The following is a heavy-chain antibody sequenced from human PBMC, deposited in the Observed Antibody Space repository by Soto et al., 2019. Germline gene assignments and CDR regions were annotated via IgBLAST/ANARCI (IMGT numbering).Heavy chain of an antibody. CDR2: ISSNGGST. J-gene: IGHJ4*02. Sequence: GSLRLSCSASGFTFSSYAMHWVRQAPGKGLEYVSAISSNGGSTYYADSVKGRFTISRDNSKNTLYLQMSSLRAEDTAVYYCVKDLFVDTAMGRLDYWGQGTLVTVSS. CDR3: VKDLFVDTAMGRLDY. D-gene: IGHD5-18*01. CDR1: GFTFSSYA. V-gene: IGHV3-64D*08.